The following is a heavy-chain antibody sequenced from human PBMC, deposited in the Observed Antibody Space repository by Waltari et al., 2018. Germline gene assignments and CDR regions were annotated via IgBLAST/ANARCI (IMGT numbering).Heavy chain of an antibody. Sequence: EVQLVESGGGLVKPGGSLRLSCAASGFTFSSYSMNWVRQAPGKGLEWFSSISSSSSYIYYADSVKGRFTISRDNAKNSLYLQMNSLRAEDTAVYYCGSGGSFDAFDIWGQGTMVTVSS. J-gene: IGHJ3*02. D-gene: IGHD2-15*01. CDR3: GSGGSFDAFDI. V-gene: IGHV3-21*01. CDR1: GFTFSSYS. CDR2: ISSSSSYI.